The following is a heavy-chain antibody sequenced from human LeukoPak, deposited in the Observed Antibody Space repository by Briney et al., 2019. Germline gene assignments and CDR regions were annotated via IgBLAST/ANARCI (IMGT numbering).Heavy chain of an antibody. CDR3: SRLSPWDDGSKGY. J-gene: IGHJ4*02. CDR2: IYRGGVT. Sequence: GGSLRLSCAASGFTVNNNYMSWVRQAPGKGLEWVSIIYRGGVTYYADSVKGRFTISGDNSKNTVYLQMNNLRVEDTAVYYCSRLSPWDDGSKGYWGQGTLVAVSS. CDR1: GFTVNNNY. D-gene: IGHD1-1*01. V-gene: IGHV3-66*04.